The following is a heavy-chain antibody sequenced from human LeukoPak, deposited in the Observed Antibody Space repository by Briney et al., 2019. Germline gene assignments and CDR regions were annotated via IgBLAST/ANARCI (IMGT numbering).Heavy chain of an antibody. J-gene: IGHJ4*02. Sequence: GGSLRLSCAASGFTFSIYEMNWVRQAPGKGLEWVSYISSSGSTIHYADSVKGRFTISRDNSKNTLYLQMNSLRAEDTAVYYCAKGGDYDILTGYYLPFDYWGQGTLVTVSS. CDR3: AKGGDYDILTGYYLPFDY. CDR2: ISSSGSTI. D-gene: IGHD3-9*01. V-gene: IGHV3-48*03. CDR1: GFTFSIYE.